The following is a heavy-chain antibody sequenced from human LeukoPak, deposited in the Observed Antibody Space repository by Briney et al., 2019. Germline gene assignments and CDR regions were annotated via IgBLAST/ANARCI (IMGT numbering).Heavy chain of an antibody. CDR2: ISYDGNSE. Sequence: GGSLRLSCAASGFTFSNYALHWVRQAPGKGLEWVAVISYDGNSENAADSVKGRFTISRDNSKNTVSLEMNSLRAEDTAVYYCAKHGGGGIYNDYWGQGTLVTVSS. D-gene: IGHD4-23*01. V-gene: IGHV3-30*04. CDR3: AKHGGGGIYNDY. CDR1: GFTFSNYA. J-gene: IGHJ4*02.